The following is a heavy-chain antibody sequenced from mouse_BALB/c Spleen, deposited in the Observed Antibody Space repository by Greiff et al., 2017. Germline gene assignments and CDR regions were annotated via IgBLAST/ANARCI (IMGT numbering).Heavy chain of an antibody. CDR2: IDPENGNT. V-gene: IGHV14-1*02. Sequence: VQLKESGAELVRPGALVKLSCKASGFNIKDYYMHWVKQRPEQGLEWIGWIDPENGNTIYDPKFQGKASITADTSSNTAYLQLSSLTSEDTAVYYCARSGVPYYYAMDYWGQGTSVTVSS. D-gene: IGHD5-1*01. CDR1: GFNIKDYY. J-gene: IGHJ4*01. CDR3: ARSGVPYYYAMDY.